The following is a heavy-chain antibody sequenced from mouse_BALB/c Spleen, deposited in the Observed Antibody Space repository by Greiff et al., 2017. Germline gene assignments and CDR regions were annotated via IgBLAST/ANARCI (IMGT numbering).Heavy chain of an antibody. CDR3: ARVGYRYCVDY. V-gene: IGHV5-6-3*01. Sequence: EVKLVESGGGLVQPGGSLKLSCAASGFTFSSYGMSWVRQTPDKRLELVATINSNGGSTYYPDSVKGRFTISRDNAKNTLYLQMSSLKSEDTAMYYCARVGYRYCVDYWGQGTTLTVSS. J-gene: IGHJ2*01. CDR1: GFTFSSYG. CDR2: INSNGGST. D-gene: IGHD2-14*01.